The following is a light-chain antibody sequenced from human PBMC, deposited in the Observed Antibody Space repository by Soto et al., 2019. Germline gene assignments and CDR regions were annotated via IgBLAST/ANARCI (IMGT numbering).Light chain of an antibody. CDR2: DAS. J-gene: IGKJ1*01. CDR1: QSVSNF. Sequence: EIVLTQSTARLSLTQGERASLTCRASQSVSNFLAWYQHKPGQAPRLLIYDASIRATGVPARFSGSGSGTDFSLTISSLEPEDFAIYYCQQRSIWPPWTFGQGTKVDNK. V-gene: IGKV3-11*01. CDR3: QQRSIWPPWT.